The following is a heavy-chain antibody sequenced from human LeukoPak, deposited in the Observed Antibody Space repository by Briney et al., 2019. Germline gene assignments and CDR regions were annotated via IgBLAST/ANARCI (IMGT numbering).Heavy chain of an antibody. D-gene: IGHD3-22*01. CDR3: ARDAPGYYDSSGYYEVAFDI. Sequence: PSETLSLTCTVSGGSISSGSYYWSWIRQPAGKGLEWIGRIYTSGSTNYNPSLKSRVTISVDTSKNQFSLKLSSVTAADTAVYYCARDAPGYYDSSGYYEVAFDIWGQGTMVTVSS. J-gene: IGHJ3*02. CDR2: IYTSGST. CDR1: GGSISSGSYY. V-gene: IGHV4-61*02.